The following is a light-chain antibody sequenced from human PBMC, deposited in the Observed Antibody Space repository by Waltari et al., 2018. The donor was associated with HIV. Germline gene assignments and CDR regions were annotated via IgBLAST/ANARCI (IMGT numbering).Light chain of an antibody. CDR3: QSYDSSLSGYVV. CDR1: SSNIGAGYD. CDR2: GDN. V-gene: IGLV1-40*01. J-gene: IGLJ2*01. Sequence: QSVLTQPPSVSGAPGQRVTISCTGSSSNIGAGYDVHWYRQLPGTAPKLLIYGDNNRPSGVPDRFSGSKSGTSASLAITGLQAEDEANYYCQSYDSSLSGYVVFGGGTKLTVL.